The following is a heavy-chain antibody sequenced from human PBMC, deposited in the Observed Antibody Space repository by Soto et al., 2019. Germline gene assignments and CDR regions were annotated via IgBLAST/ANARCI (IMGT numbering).Heavy chain of an antibody. V-gene: IGHV6-1*01. Sequence: QVQLQQSGPGLVKPSQTLSLTCAISGDSVSSNSAAWNWIRQSPSRGLEWLGRTYYRSKWYNDYAVSVKSRITINPDTSKNQFSLQLNSVTPEDTAVYYCAHEVMWGLELGVDAFDIWGQGTMVTVSS. CDR1: GDSVSSNSAA. J-gene: IGHJ3*02. D-gene: IGHD1-7*01. CDR3: AHEVMWGLELGVDAFDI. CDR2: TYYRSKWYN.